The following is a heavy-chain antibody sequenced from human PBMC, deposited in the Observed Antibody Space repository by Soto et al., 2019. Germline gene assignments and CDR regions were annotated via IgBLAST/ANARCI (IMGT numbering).Heavy chain of an antibody. Sequence: DVQLEESGGGLIQPVGSLRLSCAVSGFTVSNNYMTWVRQAPGKGLEWVSLIYSSGGTKYADSVRGRFTISRDNSKNTLYLQMNSLKVEDTAVYYCARDPPGIAASGSYNWGQGTLVTVSS. V-gene: IGHV3-53*01. D-gene: IGHD6-13*01. CDR3: ARDPPGIAASGSYN. J-gene: IGHJ4*02. CDR2: IYSSGGT. CDR1: GFTVSNNY.